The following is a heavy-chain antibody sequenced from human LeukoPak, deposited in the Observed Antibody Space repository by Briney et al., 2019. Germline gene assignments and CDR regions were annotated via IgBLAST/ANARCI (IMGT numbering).Heavy chain of an antibody. J-gene: IGHJ3*02. CDR1: GFTFDDYG. V-gene: IGHV3-20*04. CDR2: INWNGGST. Sequence: GGSLRLSCAASGFTFDDYGRSWVRQAPGKGLEWVSDINWNGGSTGYADSVKGRFTISRDNAKNSLYLQMNSLRVEDTALYYCARLGVGATRDAFDIWGQGTMVTVSS. D-gene: IGHD1-26*01. CDR3: ARLGVGATRDAFDI.